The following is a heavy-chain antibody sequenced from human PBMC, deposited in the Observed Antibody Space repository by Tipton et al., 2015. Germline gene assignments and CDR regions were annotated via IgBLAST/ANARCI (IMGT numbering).Heavy chain of an antibody. CDR3: ARARGRHGGLFDS. Sequence: TLSLTCAVSAYSISTDYYWVWIRQPPGKGLEWIGAISHSGKTYSNPSLKSRVTISVDTSKNEVSLMLNSVTAADTAVYYCARARGRHGGLFDSWGQGILVTVSS. D-gene: IGHD4-23*01. CDR1: AYSISTDYY. J-gene: IGHJ4*02. V-gene: IGHV4-38-2*01. CDR2: ISHSGKT.